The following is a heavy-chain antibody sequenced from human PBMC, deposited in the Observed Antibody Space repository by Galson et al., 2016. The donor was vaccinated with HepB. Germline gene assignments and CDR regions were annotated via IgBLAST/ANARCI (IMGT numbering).Heavy chain of an antibody. CDR3: ARHVPQVLQTGYYFDY. J-gene: IGHJ4*02. CDR1: GYTFDDYW. Sequence: QSGAEVKKPGESLKISCQGSGYTFDDYWIGWVRQMPGRGLEWMGIIYPADADTRYSPSFQGQVTISVDKSVTTAYVQWSTLKASDTAIYYCARHVPQVLQTGYYFDYWGQGTLVTVSS. D-gene: IGHD3-9*01. V-gene: IGHV5-51*01. CDR2: IYPADADT.